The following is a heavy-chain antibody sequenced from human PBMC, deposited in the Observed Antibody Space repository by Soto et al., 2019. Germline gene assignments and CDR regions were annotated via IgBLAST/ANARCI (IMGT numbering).Heavy chain of an antibody. J-gene: IGHJ3*01. CDR1: GFTFSDHY. D-gene: IGHD3-9*01. Sequence: EVQLVESGGGLVQPGGSLRLSCAASGFTFSDHYMDWVRQAPGKGLEWVGRTRNKANSYTTEYAASVKGRFNISRDDSKTNPYLKMNSLKTEHSSVYYCVSVGITLFLHTDAFDFVGQGTIVTVSS. CDR2: TRNKANSYTT. CDR3: VSVGITLFLHTDAFDF. V-gene: IGHV3-72*01.